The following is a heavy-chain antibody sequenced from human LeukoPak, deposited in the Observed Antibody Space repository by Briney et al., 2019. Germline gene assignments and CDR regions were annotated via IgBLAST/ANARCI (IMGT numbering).Heavy chain of an antibody. CDR1: GFTFSSYA. V-gene: IGHV3-64*01. D-gene: IGHD3-10*01. J-gene: IGHJ4*02. CDR2: ISSNGGST. CDR3: ARDRDAGEGSYHFDY. Sequence: GGSLRLSCAASGFTFSSYAMHWVRQAPGKGLEYVSAISSNGGSTYYANSVEGRFTISRDNSKNTLYLQMGSLRAEDMAVYYCARDRDAGEGSYHFDYWGQGTLVTVSS.